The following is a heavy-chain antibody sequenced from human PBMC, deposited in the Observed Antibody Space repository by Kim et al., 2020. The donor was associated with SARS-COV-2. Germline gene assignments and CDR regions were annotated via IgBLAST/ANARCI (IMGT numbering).Heavy chain of an antibody. D-gene: IGHD1-26*01. Sequence: SETLSLTRTVSGGSISSNSYHWGWIRQTPGKGLEWIGSIHYSKTTYYNPSLKSRVTISVDTSKKQISLRLSTVTAEDTAVYYCARHIVVGGTLYNWFDPWGQGTMVTVSS. CDR1: GGSISSNSYH. V-gene: IGHV4-39*01. CDR3: ARHIVVGGTLYNWFDP. J-gene: IGHJ5*02. CDR2: IHYSKTT.